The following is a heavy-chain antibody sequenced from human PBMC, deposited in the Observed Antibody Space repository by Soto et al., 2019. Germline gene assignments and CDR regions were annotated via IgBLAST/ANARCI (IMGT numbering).Heavy chain of an antibody. CDR3: ARLYLAPPFTSLDH. V-gene: IGHV3-7*01. CDR1: GFNFSNYW. Sequence: EVHLVESGGGLVQPGGSLRLSCAASGFNFSNYWLSWVRQAPGKGLEWVGHIKKDGSEKYYVGSVVGRFTISRDNAENSLYLQMNRLRAEDTAVYYCARLYLAPPFTSLDHWGQGTLVTVSS. CDR2: IKKDGSEK. D-gene: IGHD3-16*01. J-gene: IGHJ4*02.